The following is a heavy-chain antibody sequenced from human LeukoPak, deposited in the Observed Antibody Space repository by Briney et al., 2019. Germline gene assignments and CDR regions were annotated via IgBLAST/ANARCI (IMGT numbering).Heavy chain of an antibody. J-gene: IGHJ3*02. V-gene: IGHV3-74*01. D-gene: IGHD3-22*01. Sequence: GGSLRLSCAASGFTFSSYWMHWVRQAPGKGLVWVSRIHSDGSSTSYADSVKGRFTISRDNAKNTLYLQMNSLRAEDTAVYYCARDNRAYDSSGYYYWLGVEGHDAFDIWGQGTMVTVSS. CDR2: IHSDGSST. CDR1: GFTFSSYW. CDR3: ARDNRAYDSSGYYYWLGVEGHDAFDI.